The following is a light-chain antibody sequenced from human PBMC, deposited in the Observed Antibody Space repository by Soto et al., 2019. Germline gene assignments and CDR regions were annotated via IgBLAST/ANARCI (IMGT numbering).Light chain of an antibody. CDR1: SSDVGGYQY. CDR2: DVT. V-gene: IGLV2-14*01. Sequence: QSVLTQPASVSGSPGQSITISCTGTSSDVGGYQYVSWYQQYPGKAPKLMIYDVTWRPSGVSNRFSGSKSGNTASLTISGLQSEDETDYYCSSYTSSATVLFGGGTKLTVL. CDR3: SSYTSSATVL. J-gene: IGLJ2*01.